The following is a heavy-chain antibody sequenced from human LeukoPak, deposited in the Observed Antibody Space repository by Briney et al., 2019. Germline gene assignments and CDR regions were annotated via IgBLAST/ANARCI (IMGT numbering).Heavy chain of an antibody. CDR2: ISPSGGST. D-gene: IGHD1-26*01. V-gene: IGHV1-46*01. Sequence: ASVKVSCKAFGYTFTSNYMHWVRQAPGQGPEWMGVISPSGGSTTYAQKFQGRVTLTRDMSTSTVYMELSSLRSEDTAVYYCARRGGATRPIDYWGQGTLVTVSS. CDR3: ARRGGATRPIDY. CDR1: GYTFTSNY. J-gene: IGHJ4*02.